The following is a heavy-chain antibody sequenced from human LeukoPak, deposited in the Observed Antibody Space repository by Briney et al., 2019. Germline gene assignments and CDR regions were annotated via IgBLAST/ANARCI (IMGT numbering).Heavy chain of an antibody. J-gene: IGHJ4*02. D-gene: IGHD2-2*01. V-gene: IGHV1-2*02. CDR1: GYTLTDYY. CDR3: ARGYAYFDY. CDR2: FSPNSGGT. Sequence: ASVKVSCKASGYTLTDYYVHWVRLGPGQGLEWMGWFSPNSGGTNYAQKFQGRVTMTRDTSISTAYMELSRLTSDDTGVYYCARGYAYFDYWGQGTLVTVSS.